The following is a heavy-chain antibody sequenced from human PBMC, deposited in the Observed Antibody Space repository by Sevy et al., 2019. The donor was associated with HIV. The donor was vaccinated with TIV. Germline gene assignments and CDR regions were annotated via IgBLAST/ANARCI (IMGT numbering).Heavy chain of an antibody. CDR2: ISGSGGST. CDR3: AKVMSADGYYFDY. J-gene: IGHJ4*02. Sequence: GGSLRLSCAASGFTFSSYAMSWVRQAPGKGLEWVSAISGSGGSTYYADSVKGRFTISRDNSKKTLYLQMNSLRAEDTAVYYCAKVMSADGYYFDYWGQGTLVTVSS. CDR1: GFTFSSYA. D-gene: IGHD3-10*01. V-gene: IGHV3-23*01.